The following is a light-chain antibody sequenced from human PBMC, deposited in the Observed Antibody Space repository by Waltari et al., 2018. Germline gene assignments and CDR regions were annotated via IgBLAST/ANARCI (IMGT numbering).Light chain of an antibody. J-gene: IGKJ3*01. CDR3: QQYNNWPPVIT. Sequence: EIVMTKSPATMCVSTGERATLCCRASQSVSSNLAWYKQKPGQAPRLLIYGASTRATGIPARFSGSGAGTEFTLTISSTQSEDFAVYYCQQYNNWPPVITFGPGTKVDIK. V-gene: IGKV3-15*01. CDR1: QSVSSN. CDR2: GAS.